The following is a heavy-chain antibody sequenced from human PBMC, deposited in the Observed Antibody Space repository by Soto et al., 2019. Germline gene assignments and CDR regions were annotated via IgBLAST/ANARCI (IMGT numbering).Heavy chain of an antibody. CDR1: GLTLSTSS. D-gene: IGHD3-3*02. Sequence: GGSLRLSCAAFGLTLSTSSMNWVRQAPGRGLEWISYIRRHTSVTAYADSVKGRFTISRDSAKNSLYLQMNSLQTEDTAVYYCTLGGPEAGGILVSWGQGTLVTVSS. J-gene: IGHJ5*02. CDR3: TLGGPEAGGILVS. V-gene: IGHV3-48*01. CDR2: IRRHTSVT.